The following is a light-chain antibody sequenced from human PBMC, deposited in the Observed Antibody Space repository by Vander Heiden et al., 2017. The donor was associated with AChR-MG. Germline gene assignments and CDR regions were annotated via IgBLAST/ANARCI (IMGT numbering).Light chain of an antibody. J-gene: IGKJ2*01. Sequence: EIAFTQSPATLSLSPGETATLSCRASQHIRNHLAWYQQKPGQAPRLLISDASKRATGIPARFSGSGCGTDFTLTISSREPEDFATYYCQLHYNWPEYTFGHGTKLLIK. V-gene: IGKV3-11*01. CDR1: QHIRNH. CDR2: DAS. CDR3: QLHYNWPEYT.